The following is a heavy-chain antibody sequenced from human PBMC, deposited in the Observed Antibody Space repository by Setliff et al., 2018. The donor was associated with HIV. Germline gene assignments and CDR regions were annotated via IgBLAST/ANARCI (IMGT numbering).Heavy chain of an antibody. CDR3: ARIFKSSLRVAGTVDDWFDP. J-gene: IGHJ5*02. D-gene: IGHD6-19*01. Sequence: SGPTLVNPKQTLTLTCNFSGLSLSTSGMCVSWIRQPPGKALEWLARIDWDDEQYYSTSLKTRLTLSKDTSKNQVVLTMTNMDPVDTAKYYSARIFKSSLRVAGTVDDWFDPWGQGTLVTVSS. V-gene: IGHV2-70*11. CDR1: GLSLSTSGMC. CDR2: IDWDDEQ.